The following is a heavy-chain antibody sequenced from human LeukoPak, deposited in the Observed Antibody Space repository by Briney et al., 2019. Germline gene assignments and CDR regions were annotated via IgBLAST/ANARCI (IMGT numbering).Heavy chain of an antibody. J-gene: IGHJ6*02. CDR1: GYTFTSSD. D-gene: IGHD3-3*01. CDR2: MNPNSGNT. V-gene: IGHV1-8*01. Sequence: ASVKVSCKASGYTFTSSDIKWVRQATGQGLEWMGWMNPNSGNTGYAQKFQGRVTMTRNTSIETAYMELSSLRSEDTAVYYCARRYYDFWSGLDVWGQGTTVTVSS. CDR3: ARRYYDFWSGLDV.